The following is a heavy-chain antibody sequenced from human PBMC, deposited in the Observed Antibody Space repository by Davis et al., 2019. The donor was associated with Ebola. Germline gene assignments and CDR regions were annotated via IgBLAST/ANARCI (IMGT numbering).Heavy chain of an antibody. CDR3: ATDPFSFGSERADVMDV. Sequence: GESLKISCAASGFTFSGYWMNWVRQAPGKGLEWVGNINQDGSAKYYVDSVRGRFTISRDNGKRSLYLQMNSLRDEDTAVYYCATDPFSFGSERADVMDVWGQGNTVTVSS. D-gene: IGHD3-10*01. CDR1: GFTFSGYW. J-gene: IGHJ6*02. V-gene: IGHV3-7*01. CDR2: INQDGSAK.